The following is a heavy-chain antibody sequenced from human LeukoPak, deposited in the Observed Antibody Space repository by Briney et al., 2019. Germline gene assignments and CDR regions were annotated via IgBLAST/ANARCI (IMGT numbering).Heavy chain of an antibody. V-gene: IGHV3-7*01. D-gene: IGHD6-19*01. CDR3: ARDYSSGWPGY. CDR1: GFTLSDYW. Sequence: GGSLRLSCVASGFTLSDYWMSWVRQAPGKGLEWVANIKQDGSQKYYLDSVKGRFTISRDNAKNSLYLQMNSLRAEDTAVYYCARDYSSGWPGYWGQGTLVTVSS. CDR2: IKQDGSQK. J-gene: IGHJ4*02.